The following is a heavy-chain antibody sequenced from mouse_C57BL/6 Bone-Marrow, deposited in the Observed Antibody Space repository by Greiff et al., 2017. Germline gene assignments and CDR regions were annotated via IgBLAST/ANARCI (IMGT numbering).Heavy chain of an antibody. Sequence: QVQLQQPGAELVKPGASVKLSCKASGYTFTSYWMQWVKQRPGQGLEWIGEIDPSDSYTNYNQKFKGKATLTVDPSSSTAYMQLSSLTSEDSAVXYCARTCYIPPFDVWGTGTTVTVSS. CDR1: GYTFTSYW. D-gene: IGHD1-3*01. J-gene: IGHJ1*03. V-gene: IGHV1-50*01. CDR2: IDPSDSYT. CDR3: ARTCYIPPFDV.